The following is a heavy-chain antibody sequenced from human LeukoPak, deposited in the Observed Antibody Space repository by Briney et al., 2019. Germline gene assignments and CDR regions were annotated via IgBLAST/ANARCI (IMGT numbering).Heavy chain of an antibody. D-gene: IGHD1-26*01. CDR1: GLTFSNYA. J-gene: IGHJ4*02. Sequence: GGSLRLSCAASGLTFSNYAMSWFRQAPGKGLEWVSGITSGFTPHYADSMKGRFTISRDNSKNTFHLQMNSLRAEDTAVYYCAKDYSDSRVGDVFFEYWGQGTLVTVSS. CDR2: ITSGFTP. V-gene: IGHV3-23*01. CDR3: AKDYSDSRVGDVFFEY.